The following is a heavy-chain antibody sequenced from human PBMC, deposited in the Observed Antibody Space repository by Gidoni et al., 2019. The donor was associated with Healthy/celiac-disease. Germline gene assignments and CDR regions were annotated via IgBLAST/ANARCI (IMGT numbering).Heavy chain of an antibody. J-gene: IGHJ6*02. CDR2: IIPILGIA. Sequence: QVQLVQSGAEVKKPGSSVKVSCKASGGTVSSYAISWVRQAPGQGLEWMGRIIPILGIANDAQKFQGRVTITADKSTSTAYMELSSLRSEDTAVYYCASGNGWYFLNYYYYGMDVWGQGTTVTVSS. CDR3: ASGNGWYFLNYYYYGMDV. V-gene: IGHV1-69*04. CDR1: GGTVSSYA. D-gene: IGHD6-19*01.